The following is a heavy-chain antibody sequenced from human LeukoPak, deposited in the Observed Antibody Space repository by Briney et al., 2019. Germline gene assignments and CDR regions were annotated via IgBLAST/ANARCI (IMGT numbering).Heavy chain of an antibody. D-gene: IGHD1-1*01. V-gene: IGHV3-48*01. CDR3: ARGPKLSLNTLDAFDI. Sequence: PGGSLRLSCAASGFTFSTYSMNWVRQAPGKGLEWLSYISPSSSTTHYADSVKGRFTISRDNAKNALYLQMNSLRAEDTAVYYCARGPKLSLNTLDAFDIWGQGTMVTVSS. CDR2: ISPSSSTT. CDR1: GFTFSTYS. J-gene: IGHJ3*02.